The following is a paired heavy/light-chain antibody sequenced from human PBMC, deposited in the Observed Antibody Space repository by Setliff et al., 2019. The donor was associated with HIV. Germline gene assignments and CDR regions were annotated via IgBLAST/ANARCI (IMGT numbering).Light chain of an antibody. J-gene: IGKJ2*01. CDR2: SAS. V-gene: IGKV6-21*01. CDR1: QNIGNS. CDR3: HQSSTLPHT. Sequence: EIVLTQSPDFQSVTPKEKVTITCRASQNIGNSLNWYQQKPDQSPKLLIKSASQSFSGVPSRFSGSGSGTDFTLTINSLEAEDAATYYCHQSSTLPHTFGQGTKLEIK.
Heavy chain of an antibody. V-gene: IGHV1-18*01. CDR3: ARETAYFYGSGNYNNVIYFDY. Sequence: QVQLVQSGAEVKKPGASVKVSCKASGYSFTNFGVTWIRQAPGQGLEWMGWISTYNGNTNFAQSFQGRVTMTTDASTSTVYMELRSLTSDDTAVYYCARETAYFYGSGNYNNVIYFDYWGQGTLVTVSS. D-gene: IGHD3-10*01. CDR1: GYSFTNFG. CDR2: ISTYNGNT. J-gene: IGHJ4*02.